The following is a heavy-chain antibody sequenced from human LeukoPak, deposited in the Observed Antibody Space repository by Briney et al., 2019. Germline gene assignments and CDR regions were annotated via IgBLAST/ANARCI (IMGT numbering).Heavy chain of an antibody. CDR2: IYPGDSDT. D-gene: IGHD5-12*01. CDR1: GYSFTSYW. Sequence: GESLKISCKGSGYSFTSYWIGWVRQMPGKGLEWMGIIYPGDSDTRYSPSFQGQVTISADKSISTAYLQWSSLKASDTAMYYCARGDLWMPSYYGMDVWGQGTTVTVSS. J-gene: IGHJ6*02. V-gene: IGHV5-51*01. CDR3: ARGDLWMPSYYGMDV.